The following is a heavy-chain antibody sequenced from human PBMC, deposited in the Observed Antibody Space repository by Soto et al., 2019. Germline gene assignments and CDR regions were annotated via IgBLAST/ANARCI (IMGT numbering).Heavy chain of an antibody. CDR1: GFTFSSYA. CDR3: AVMPTVTTKSSYSDL. V-gene: IGHV3-30*04. CDR2: VSHDGSNK. Sequence: QVQLVESGGGVVQPGGSLRLSCAASGFTFSSYAMHWVRQAPGKGLEWVTIVSHDGSNKDYADSVKGRFTISRDNSKHPLSLQMNSPRTDDTPVYHCAVMPTVTTKSSYSDLWGRGTLVTVSS. D-gene: IGHD4-17*01. J-gene: IGHJ2*01.